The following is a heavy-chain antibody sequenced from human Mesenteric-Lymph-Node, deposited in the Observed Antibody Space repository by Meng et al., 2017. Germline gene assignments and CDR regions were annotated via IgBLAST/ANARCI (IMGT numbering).Heavy chain of an antibody. Sequence: QLQVVESGGGVVQPGTSLRLSCAASVFTFSSYGMHWVRQAPGKGLEWVGLIYSDGSKTYHADSSRFTISRDNSKNTLYLQVNSLTVEDTAMYYCARDDVLLGNNLDYWGQGTLVTVSS. V-gene: IGHV3-33*01. J-gene: IGHJ4*02. D-gene: IGHD3-16*01. CDR1: VFTFSSYG. CDR2: IYSDGSKT. CDR3: ARDDVLLGNNLDY.